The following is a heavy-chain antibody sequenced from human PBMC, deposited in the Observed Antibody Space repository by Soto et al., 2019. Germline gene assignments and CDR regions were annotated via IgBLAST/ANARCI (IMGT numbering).Heavy chain of an antibody. CDR2: INRVGSST. CDR3: AKCYEYYYYYYMDV. CDR1: GFTFSSYW. V-gene: IGHV3-74*01. Sequence: GGSLRLSCAASGFTFSSYWMHWVRQAPGKGLVWVSLINRVGSSTSYADSVKGRFTISRDKAKNTLYLQMNSLRAEDTAVYYCAKCYEYYYYYYMDVWGKGTTVTVSS. D-gene: IGHD5-12*01. J-gene: IGHJ6*03.